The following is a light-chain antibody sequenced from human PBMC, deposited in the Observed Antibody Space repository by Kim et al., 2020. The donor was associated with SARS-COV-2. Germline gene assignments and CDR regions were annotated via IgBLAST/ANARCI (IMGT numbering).Light chain of an antibody. CDR2: GKN. J-gene: IGLJ2*01. CDR3: NSRDTTHFVI. V-gene: IGLV3-19*01. Sequence: SSELTQDPAVSVALGQTVRITCQGDSLRKYYATWYQQKPGQAPVLLISGKNSRPSGIPDRFSGSSSGNTAPLTIAGAQAEDEADYYCNSRDTTHFVIFGGGTQLTVL. CDR1: SLRKYY.